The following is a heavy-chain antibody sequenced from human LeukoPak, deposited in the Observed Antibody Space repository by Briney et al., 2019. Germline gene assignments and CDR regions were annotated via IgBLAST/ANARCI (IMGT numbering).Heavy chain of an antibody. CDR3: ARDLNTYYYDSSGGYGMDV. CDR1: GYTFTSYG. D-gene: IGHD3-22*01. J-gene: IGHJ6*02. Sequence: ASVKVSCKASGYTFTSYGISWVRQAPGQGLEWMGWISAYNGNTNYAQKLQGRVTMTTDTSTSTAYMELRSPRSDDTAVYYCARDLNTYYYDSSGGYGMDVWGQGTTVTVSS. CDR2: ISAYNGNT. V-gene: IGHV1-18*01.